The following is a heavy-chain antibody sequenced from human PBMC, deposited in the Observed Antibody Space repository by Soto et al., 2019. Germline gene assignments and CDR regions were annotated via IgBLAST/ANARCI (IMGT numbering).Heavy chain of an antibody. Sequence: QVQLQESGSGLVKSSQTLSVTCAVSGGSMSSGGHSWSWIRQSPGEGLEWIGCIYATGKTYYNPSLKSRVTISVDTSKNQFTLNVTSVTAADTAVYYCASAPPGPSPRWDVWGQGTTVTVSS. V-gene: IGHV4-30-2*06. CDR1: GGSMSSGGHS. J-gene: IGHJ6*02. CDR2: IYATGKT. CDR3: ASAPPGPSPRWDV. D-gene: IGHD3-10*01.